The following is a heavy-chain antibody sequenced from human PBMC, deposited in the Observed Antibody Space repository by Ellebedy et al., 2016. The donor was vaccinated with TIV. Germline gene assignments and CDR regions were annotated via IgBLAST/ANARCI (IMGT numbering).Heavy chain of an antibody. CDR3: ARLLGEMGNYHGMDV. CDR2: ISGSGGST. CDR1: GFTFSSYA. V-gene: IGHV3-23*01. D-gene: IGHD3-10*01. Sequence: GESLKISCGVSGFTFSSYAMSWVRQAPGKGLEWVSTISGSGGSTRYADSVKGRFTISRDNSKNTLYLQMNSLRGEDTAVYYCARLLGEMGNYHGMDVWGQGTTVTASS. J-gene: IGHJ6*02.